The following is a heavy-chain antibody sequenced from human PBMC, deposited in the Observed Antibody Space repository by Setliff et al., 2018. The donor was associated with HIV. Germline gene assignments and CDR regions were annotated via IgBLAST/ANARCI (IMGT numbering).Heavy chain of an antibody. CDR2: IDYSGST. J-gene: IGHJ4*02. D-gene: IGHD6-19*01. CDR1: GGSISSHY. Sequence: PSETLSLTCTVSGGSISSHYWTWIRQPPGRGLEWIGYIDYSGSTNQNPSLKSRVTMSVDTSKNQFSLRLSSVTAADTATYYCARQGAVTGHSFDYWGQGALVTVSA. V-gene: IGHV4-59*11. CDR3: ARQGAVTGHSFDY.